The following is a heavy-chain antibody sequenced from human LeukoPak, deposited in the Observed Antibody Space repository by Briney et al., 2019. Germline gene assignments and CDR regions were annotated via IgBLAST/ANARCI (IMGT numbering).Heavy chain of an antibody. CDR2: IYTSGST. CDR3: ARGVDILTGPYYYYMDV. J-gene: IGHJ6*03. CDR1: GGSISIYY. Sequence: SETLSLTCTVSGGSISIYYWSWIRQPAGKGLEWIGRIYTSGSTNYNPSLKSRVTMSVDTSKNQFSLKLSSVTAADTAVYYCARGVDILTGPYYYYMDVWGKGTTVTISS. V-gene: IGHV4-4*07. D-gene: IGHD3-9*01.